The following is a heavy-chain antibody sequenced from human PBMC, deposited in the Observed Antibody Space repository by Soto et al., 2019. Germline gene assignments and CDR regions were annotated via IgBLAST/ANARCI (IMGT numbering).Heavy chain of an antibody. CDR3: AREGSYSAYNFAHGIQLWSFDF. J-gene: IGHJ4*02. V-gene: IGHV4-4*07. D-gene: IGHD5-18*01. CDR2: IFSSGST. Sequence: SETLSLTCTVSGGSINTFYWSWVRQPAGKGLEWIGRIFSSGSTSFNPSLESRVAMSVDTSKNHFSLNLSSVTAADMAVYYCAREGSYSAYNFAHGIQLWSFDFWGKGALV. CDR1: GGSINTFY.